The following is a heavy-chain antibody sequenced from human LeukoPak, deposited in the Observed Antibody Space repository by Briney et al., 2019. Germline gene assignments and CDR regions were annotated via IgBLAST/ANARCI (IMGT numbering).Heavy chain of an antibody. CDR1: GSTFSSNT. Sequence: GGSLRLSFAASGSTFSSNTMNWVRQAPGKGLEWVSSISSSSSSIYYVDSVKGRFTISRDNAKNSLYLQMNSLRAEDTAVYYCARDTSGSYNVYGYFDYWGQGTLVTVSS. CDR2: ISSSSSSI. D-gene: IGHD1-26*01. V-gene: IGHV3-21*01. J-gene: IGHJ4*02. CDR3: ARDTSGSYNVYGYFDY.